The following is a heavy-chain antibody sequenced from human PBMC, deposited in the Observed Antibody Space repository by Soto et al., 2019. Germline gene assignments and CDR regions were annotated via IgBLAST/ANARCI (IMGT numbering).Heavy chain of an antibody. V-gene: IGHV3-23*01. CDR3: AKPHRDVYSTAFFYH. Sequence: WGSLGVCCATSDFTFSTYAMSWVRQAPGKGLEWVSGISGSGGGTYYADSVNGRFTISRDNSKNTVYLQMNSLRAEDTAVYYCAKPHRDVYSTAFFYHWGQGTMVTVSS. J-gene: IGHJ4*02. CDR1: DFTFSTYA. CDR2: ISGSGGGT. D-gene: IGHD4-4*01.